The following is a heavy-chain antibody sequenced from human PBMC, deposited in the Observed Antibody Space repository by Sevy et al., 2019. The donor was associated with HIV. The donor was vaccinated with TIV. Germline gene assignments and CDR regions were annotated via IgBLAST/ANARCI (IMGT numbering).Heavy chain of an antibody. CDR3: ARRRGFGELLGLGY. V-gene: IGHV1-8*01. CDR1: GYTFTTYD. J-gene: IGHJ4*02. D-gene: IGHD3-10*01. Sequence: ASVKVSCRTSGYTFTTYDINWVRQATGQGLEWMGWMNPSRGNTGSAQKFQGRLTMTRDTSTSTAYMELSSLESQDTAVYYWARRRGFGELLGLGYWGQGTLVTVSS. CDR2: MNPSRGNT.